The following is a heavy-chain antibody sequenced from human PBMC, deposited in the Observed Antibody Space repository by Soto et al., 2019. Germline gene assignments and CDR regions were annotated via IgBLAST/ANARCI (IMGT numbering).Heavy chain of an antibody. J-gene: IGHJ5*02. V-gene: IGHV4-59*02. D-gene: IGHD6-19*01. CDR3: AGSSGWANWFDP. Sequence: QVQLQESGPGLVKPSETLSLRCTVSGGSVNNYYWSWIRQPPGKGLEWVGYTYYSGYSNYNPSLKSRVAISVDTSKNQISLNLTSVTAADTAMYYCAGSSGWANWFDPWGQGTLVTVSA. CDR1: GGSVNNYY. CDR2: TYYSGYS.